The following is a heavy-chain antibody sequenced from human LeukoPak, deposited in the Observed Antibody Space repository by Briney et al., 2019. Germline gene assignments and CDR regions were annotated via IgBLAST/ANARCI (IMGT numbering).Heavy chain of an antibody. D-gene: IGHD4-17*01. CDR3: ARANGDSWFDP. J-gene: IGHJ5*02. CDR2: INWNGGST. CDR1: GFTFDDYG. V-gene: IGHV3-20*04. Sequence: GGSLRLSCAASGFTFDDYGMSWVRQAPGKGLEWVSGINWNGGSTGYADPVKGRFTISRDNAKNSLYLQMNSLRAEDTALYYCARANGDSWFDPWGQGTLVTVSS.